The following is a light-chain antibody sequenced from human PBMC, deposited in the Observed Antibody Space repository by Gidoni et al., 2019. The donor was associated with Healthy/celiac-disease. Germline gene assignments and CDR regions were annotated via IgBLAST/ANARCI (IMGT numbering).Light chain of an antibody. CDR2: GAS. V-gene: IGKV3-20*01. CDR1: QSVSSSY. Sequence: EIVLTQSPGTLSLSPWERATLSCRASQSVSSSYLACYQQKPGQAPRLLIYGASSRATGIPDRFSGSGSGTDCTLTISRLEPEDFAVYYCQQYGSSPGFTFGPGTKVDIK. CDR3: QQYGSSPGFT. J-gene: IGKJ3*01.